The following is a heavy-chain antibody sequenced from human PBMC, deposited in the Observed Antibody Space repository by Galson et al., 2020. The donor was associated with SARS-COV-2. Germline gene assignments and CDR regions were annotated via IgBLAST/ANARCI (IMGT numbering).Heavy chain of an antibody. V-gene: IGHV3-30-3*01. Sequence: TGGSLRLSCAASGFTFSSYAMHWVRQAPGKGLEWVAVISYDGSNKYYADSVKGRFTISRDNSKNTLYLQMNSLRPEDTAVYYCVRAYNSAWHNFDYWGQGTLVTVSS. CDR1: GFTFSSYA. J-gene: IGHJ4*02. CDR2: ISYDGSNK. D-gene: IGHD6-19*01. CDR3: VRAYNSAWHNFDY.